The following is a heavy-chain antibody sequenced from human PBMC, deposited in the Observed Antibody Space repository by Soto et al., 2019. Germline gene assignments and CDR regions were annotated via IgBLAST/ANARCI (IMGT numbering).Heavy chain of an antibody. D-gene: IGHD6-19*01. J-gene: IGHJ5*02. V-gene: IGHV1-46*01. CDR3: ARDLAVAPQPPGWFDP. Sequence: GASVKGYCKASGYTFTSYYMHWVRQAPGQGLEWMGIINPSGGSTSYAQKFQGRVTMTRDTSTSTVYMELSSLRSEDTAVYYCARDLAVAPQPPGWFDPWGQGTLVTVSS. CDR2: INPSGGST. CDR1: GYTFTSYY.